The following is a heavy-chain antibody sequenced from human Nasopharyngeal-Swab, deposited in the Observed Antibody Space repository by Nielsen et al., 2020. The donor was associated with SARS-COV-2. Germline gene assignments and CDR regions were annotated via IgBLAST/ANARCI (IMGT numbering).Heavy chain of an antibody. V-gene: IGHV4-30-4*01. CDR3: ARAKKFGGNWEHTDY. Sequence: SETLSLTCTVSGASISSSDYYWSWIRQPPGKGLEWNGCNYYSGFTYYNPSLRSRVTISLDMSQTQFSLKVISVTAADTAVYYCARAKKFGGNWEHTDYWGQGTLVTVSS. J-gene: IGHJ4*02. CDR2: NYYSGFT. CDR1: GASISSSDYY. D-gene: IGHD1-1*01.